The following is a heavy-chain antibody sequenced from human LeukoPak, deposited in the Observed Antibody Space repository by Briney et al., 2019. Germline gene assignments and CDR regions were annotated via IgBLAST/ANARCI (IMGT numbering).Heavy chain of an antibody. Sequence: GGSLRLSCVASGFTFSNFAMHWVRQAPGKGLEWVSGISGSGGATYYADSVKGRFTISRDSSTNTLFLQMNSLRAEDTAMYFCAKTGYGNCWGANVRSTFDYWGQGTLVTVSS. V-gene: IGHV3-23*01. CDR3: AKTGYGNCWGANVRSTFDY. J-gene: IGHJ4*02. CDR1: GFTFSNFA. CDR2: ISGSGGAT. D-gene: IGHD6-13*01.